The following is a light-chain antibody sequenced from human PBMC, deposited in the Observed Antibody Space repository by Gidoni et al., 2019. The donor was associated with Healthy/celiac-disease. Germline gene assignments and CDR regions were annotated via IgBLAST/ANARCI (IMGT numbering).Light chain of an antibody. CDR2: EDS. J-gene: IGLJ1*01. V-gene: IGLV2-14*01. CDR3: SSYTSSSKV. CDR1: SSDVGGYNY. Sequence: QSALTQPASGSGSPGQSITTSCTGTSSDVGGYNYVSWYQQHPGKAPKLMIYEDSNRPSGVSNRFSGSKSGNTASLTISGLQAEDEADYYCSSYTSSSKVFGTGTKVTVL.